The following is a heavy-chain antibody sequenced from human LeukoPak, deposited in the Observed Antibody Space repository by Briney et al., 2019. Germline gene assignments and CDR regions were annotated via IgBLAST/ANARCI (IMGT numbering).Heavy chain of an antibody. D-gene: IGHD3-10*01. CDR1: GFTFSSYG. J-gene: IGHJ4*02. CDR2: ISYDGSNK. V-gene: IGHV3-30*18. CDR3: AKDGRPCFGELHFDY. Sequence: GRSLRLSCAASGFTFSSYGMHWVRQAPGKGLEWVAGISYDGSNKYYADSVKGRFTICRDNSKNKLYLQMNSLRAEDTAVYYCAKDGRPCFGELHFDYWGQGTLVTVS.